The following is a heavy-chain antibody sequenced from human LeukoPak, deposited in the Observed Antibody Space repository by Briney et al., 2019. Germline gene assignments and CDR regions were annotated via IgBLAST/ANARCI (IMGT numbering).Heavy chain of an antibody. CDR1: GYTFTDYF. J-gene: IGHJ4*02. Sequence: ASVKVSCKASGYTFTDYFMHWVRQAPGQGLEWMGWINPNSGVTNYAQKFQGRVTMTRDTSISTAYMQLSSLTSDDTAMYYCARAGYCGTNCYYYFDLWGQGTLVTVSP. CDR3: ARAGYCGTNCYYYFDL. V-gene: IGHV1-2*02. D-gene: IGHD2-21*01. CDR2: INPNSGVT.